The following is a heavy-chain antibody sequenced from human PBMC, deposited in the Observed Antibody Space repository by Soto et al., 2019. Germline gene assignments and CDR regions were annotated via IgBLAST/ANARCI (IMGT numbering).Heavy chain of an antibody. J-gene: IGHJ6*03. CDR1: GGTFSSYT. Sequence: PSVKVSCKAAGGTFSSYTISWVRQAPGQGLEWMGRIIPILGIANYAQKFQGRVTITADKSTSTAYMELSSLRSEDTAVYYCARDASSSPSTYYYYYMDVWGKGTTVTVSS. CDR3: ARDASSSPSTYYYYYMDV. D-gene: IGHD6-6*01. CDR2: IIPILGIA. V-gene: IGHV1-69*04.